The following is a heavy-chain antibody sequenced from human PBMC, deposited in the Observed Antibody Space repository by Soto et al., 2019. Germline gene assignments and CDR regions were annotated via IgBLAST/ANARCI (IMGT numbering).Heavy chain of an antibody. J-gene: IGHJ4*01. CDR1: GFTFSGSA. D-gene: IGHD2-15*01. Sequence: PGGSLRLSCAASGFTFSGSAMHWVRQASGKGLEWVGRIRSKANSYATAYAASVKGRFTISRDDSKNTAYLQMNSLKTEDTAVYYCTSGPIVVVVAAMEYYFDYWGHGTLVTVSS. CDR3: TSGPIVVVVAAMEYYFDY. CDR2: IRSKANSYAT. V-gene: IGHV3-73*01.